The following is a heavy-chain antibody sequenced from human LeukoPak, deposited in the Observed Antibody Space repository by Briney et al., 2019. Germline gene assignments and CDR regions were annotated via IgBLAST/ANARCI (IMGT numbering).Heavy chain of an antibody. V-gene: IGHV4-61*02. J-gene: IGHJ6*04. Sequence: PSETLSLTCTVSGGSISSSSYYWSWIRQPAGKGLEWIGRIYTSGSTNYNPSLKSRVTISVDTSKNQFSLKLSSVTAADTAVYYCARLSARLQYNRNLGMADVWGKGTTVTVSS. CDR1: GGSISSSSYY. CDR2: IYTSGST. CDR3: ARLSARLQYNRNLGMADV. D-gene: IGHD1-14*01.